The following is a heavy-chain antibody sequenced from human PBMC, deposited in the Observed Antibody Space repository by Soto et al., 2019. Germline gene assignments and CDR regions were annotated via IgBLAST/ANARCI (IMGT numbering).Heavy chain of an antibody. D-gene: IGHD2-2*01. CDR1: GFTFSSYW. CDR2: INSDGSST. Sequence: EVQLVESGGGLVQPGGSLRLSCAASGFTFSSYWMHWVRQAPGKGLVWVSHINSDGSSTSYADSVKGRFTISRDNAKNMLYLQMNSLRGEDRAVQYCARDRYCSSTSWYADAFDIWGQGTMVTVSS. J-gene: IGHJ3*02. V-gene: IGHV3-74*01. CDR3: ARDRYCSSTSWYADAFDI.